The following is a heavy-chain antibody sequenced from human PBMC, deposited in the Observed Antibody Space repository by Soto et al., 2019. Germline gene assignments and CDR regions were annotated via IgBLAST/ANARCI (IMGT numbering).Heavy chain of an antibody. CDR3: ARVPDR. CDR2: IYQRGST. CDR1: GGSISSGGYS. Sequence: SETLSLTCAVSGGSISSGGYSWSWIRQPPRKDLKWIGYIYQRGSTYYNPSLKSRVTISVNRSKNQFSLKLSSVTAADTAVYYCARVPDRWGQGTLVTVS. D-gene: IGHD2-2*01. J-gene: IGHJ5*02. V-gene: IGHV4-30-2*01.